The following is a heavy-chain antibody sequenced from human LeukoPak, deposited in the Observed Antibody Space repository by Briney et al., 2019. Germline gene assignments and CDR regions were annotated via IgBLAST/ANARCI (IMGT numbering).Heavy chain of an antibody. Sequence: ASVKVSCKASGGTFSSYAISWVRQAPGQGREWMGGIIPIFGTENYAQKFQGRVTITTDESTSTAYMELSSLRSEDTAVYYCARGGTMVRGVLFDIWGQGTMVTVSS. CDR1: GGTFSSYA. CDR2: IIPIFGTE. J-gene: IGHJ3*02. V-gene: IGHV1-69*05. CDR3: ARGGTMVRGVLFDI. D-gene: IGHD3-10*01.